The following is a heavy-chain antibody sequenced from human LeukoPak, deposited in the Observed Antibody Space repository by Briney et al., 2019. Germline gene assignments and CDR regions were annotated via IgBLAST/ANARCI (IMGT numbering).Heavy chain of an antibody. D-gene: IGHD3-10*01. CDR3: ARDATLYYGSGKRFPDY. V-gene: IGHV3-23*01. Sequence: QTGGSLRLSCAASGFTFSTYVMSWVRQAPGKGPELVSGISGSGDPTYYADSVKGRFTISRDNSKNTLYLQMNSLRAEATAVYYCARDATLYYGSGKRFPDYWGQGTLVTVSS. CDR1: GFTFSTYV. CDR2: ISGSGDPT. J-gene: IGHJ4*02.